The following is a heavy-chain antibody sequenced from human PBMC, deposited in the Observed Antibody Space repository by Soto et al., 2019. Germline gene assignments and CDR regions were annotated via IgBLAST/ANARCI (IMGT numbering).Heavy chain of an antibody. V-gene: IGHV1-69*13. Sequence: SVKVSCKASGGTFSSYAISWVRQAPGQGLEWMGGIIPIFGTANYAQKFQGRVTITADESTSTAYMELSSLRSEDTAVYYCARDCSSTSCYTGYYYYYYGMDVWGQGTTVTVSS. CDR3: ARDCSSTSCYTGYYYYYYGMDV. J-gene: IGHJ6*02. CDR1: GGTFSSYA. CDR2: IIPIFGTA. D-gene: IGHD2-2*02.